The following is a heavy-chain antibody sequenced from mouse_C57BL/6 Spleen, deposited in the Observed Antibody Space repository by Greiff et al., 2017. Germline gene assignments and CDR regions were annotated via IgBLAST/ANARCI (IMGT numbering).Heavy chain of an antibody. CDR1: GYTFTSYW. D-gene: IGHD1-1*01. V-gene: IGHV1-52*01. CDR3: ARSHYGSYYYAMDY. Sequence: VQLQQPGAELVRPGSSVKLSCKASGYTFTSYWMHWVKQRPIQGLEWIGNIDPSDSETPYNQKFKDKATLTVDKSSSTAYMQLSSLTSEDSAVYYGARSHYGSYYYAMDYWGQGTSVTVSS. CDR2: IDPSDSET. J-gene: IGHJ4*01.